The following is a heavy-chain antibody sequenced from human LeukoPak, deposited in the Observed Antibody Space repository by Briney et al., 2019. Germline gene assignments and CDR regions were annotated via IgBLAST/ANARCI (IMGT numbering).Heavy chain of an antibody. Sequence: TGGSLRLSCEASGFTVSRNYMNWVRQAPGKGVEWVSLIYNTGGTYYADSVKGRFTISRDKSKNTLFLQMNSLRVDDTAVYYCATEGDTDDAFDTWGQGTMVTVSS. J-gene: IGHJ3*02. CDR1: GFTVSRNY. CDR2: IYNTGGT. D-gene: IGHD2-21*01. V-gene: IGHV3-53*01. CDR3: ATEGDTDDAFDT.